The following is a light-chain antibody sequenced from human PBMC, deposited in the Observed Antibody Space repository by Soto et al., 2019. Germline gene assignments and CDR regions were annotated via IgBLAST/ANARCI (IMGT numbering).Light chain of an antibody. J-gene: IGLJ3*02. V-gene: IGLV1-47*01. Sequence: QSALTQPPSASGTPGQRVTISCSGSSSNIGSNYVYWYQQFPGTAPKLLIYRNNQRPSGVPDRFSGSKSGTSASLAISGLRSEDEADYYCAAWDDSLSGLNWVFGGGTKVTVL. CDR3: AAWDDSLSGLNWV. CDR1: SSNIGSNY. CDR2: RNN.